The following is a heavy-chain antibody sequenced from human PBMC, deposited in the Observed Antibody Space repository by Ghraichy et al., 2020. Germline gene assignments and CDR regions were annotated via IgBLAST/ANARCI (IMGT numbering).Heavy chain of an antibody. J-gene: IGHJ6*02. CDR3: ARVNPNYYYGMDV. CDR2: TRNKANSYTT. V-gene: IGHV3-72*01. Sequence: GGSLRLSCAASGFTFSDHYMDWVRQAPGKGLEWVGRTRNKANSYTTEYAASVKGRFTISRDDSKNSMYLQMNSLKTEDTAVYYCARVNPNYYYGMDVWGQGTTVTGSS. CDR1: GFTFSDHY.